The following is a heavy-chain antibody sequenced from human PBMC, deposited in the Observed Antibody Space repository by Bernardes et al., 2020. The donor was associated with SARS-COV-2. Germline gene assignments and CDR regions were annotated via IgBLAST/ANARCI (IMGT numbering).Heavy chain of an antibody. CDR1: GFTFSSYA. CDR2: ISGSGGST. D-gene: IGHD2-2*01. Sequence: GGSLRLSCAASGFTFSSYAMSWVRQAPGKGLEWVSAISGSGGSTYYADSVKGRFTISRDNSKNTLYLQMNSLRAEDTAVYYCAKGTVVVPAANHEPFGYWGQGTLVTVSS. V-gene: IGHV3-23*01. CDR3: AKGTVVVPAANHEPFGY. J-gene: IGHJ4*02.